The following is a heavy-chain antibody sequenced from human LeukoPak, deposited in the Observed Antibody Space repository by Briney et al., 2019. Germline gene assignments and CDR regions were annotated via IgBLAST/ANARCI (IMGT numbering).Heavy chain of an antibody. CDR2: ISGSGGST. J-gene: IGHJ6*03. D-gene: IGHD4-17*01. V-gene: IGHV3-23*01. Sequence: GGSLRLSCAASGFTFSSYSMNWVRQAPGKGLEWVSAISGSGGSTYYADSVKGRFTISRDNSKNTLYLQMNSLRAEDTAVYYCAKDGNGDYEYYYYYYYMDVWGKGTTVTISS. CDR1: GFTFSSYS. CDR3: AKDGNGDYEYYYYYYYMDV.